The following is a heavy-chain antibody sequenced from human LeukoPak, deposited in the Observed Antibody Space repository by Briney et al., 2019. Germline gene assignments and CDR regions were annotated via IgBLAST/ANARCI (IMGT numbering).Heavy chain of an antibody. CDR1: GFTLSSYA. D-gene: IGHD6-13*01. Sequence: PGGSLRLSCAASGFTLSSYAMHWVRQAPGKGLEWVAFIQSDVSSEYYADSVKGRFTVSRDNSKDMLYLQMNSLRAEDTAVYYCAREYSGRCIHAFHSWGQGTTVTVSS. CDR3: AREYSGRCIHAFHS. CDR2: IQSDVSSE. J-gene: IGHJ3*02. V-gene: IGHV3-33*08.